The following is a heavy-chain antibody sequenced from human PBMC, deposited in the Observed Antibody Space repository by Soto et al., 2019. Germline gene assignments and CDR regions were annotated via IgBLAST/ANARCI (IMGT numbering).Heavy chain of an antibody. J-gene: IGHJ6*02. CDR2: ISYDGSNK. Sequence: QVQLVESGGGVVQPGRSLRLSCAASGFTFSSYAMHWVRQAPGKGLEWVAVISYDGSNKYYADSVKGRFTISRDNSKNTLYLQMNSLRAEDTAVYYCARKVGTDYYYYGMGVWGQGTTVTVSS. D-gene: IGHD1-1*01. CDR1: GFTFSSYA. CDR3: ARKVGTDYYYYGMGV. V-gene: IGHV3-30-3*01.